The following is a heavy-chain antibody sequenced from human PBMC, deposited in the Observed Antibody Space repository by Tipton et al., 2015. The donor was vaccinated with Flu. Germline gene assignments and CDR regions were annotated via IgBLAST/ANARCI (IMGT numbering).Heavy chain of an antibody. D-gene: IGHD2-2*01. Sequence: SLRLSCAASGFTFRNYAMGWVRQASGKGLEWVSGVSGSGDSTYSADSVKGRFNISRDNSKNTLYLQMNSLRAEDTAAYYCATRQGCSSSSCYFDHWGQGILVTVSS. CDR3: ATRQGCSSSSCYFDH. CDR1: GFTFRNYA. CDR2: VSGSGDST. J-gene: IGHJ4*02. V-gene: IGHV3-23*01.